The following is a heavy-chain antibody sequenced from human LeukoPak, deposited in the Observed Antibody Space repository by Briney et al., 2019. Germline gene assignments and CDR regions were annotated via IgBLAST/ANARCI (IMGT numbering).Heavy chain of an antibody. CDR1: GYSISSGYY. J-gene: IGHJ4*02. CDR2: IYHSGST. Sequence: PSETLSLTCAVSGYSISSGYYWGWIRQPPGKGLEWIGGIYHSGSTYYNPSLKSRVTISVDTSKNQFSLKLSSVTAADTAVYYCARRPRYCSSTSCAFVYWGQGTLVTVSS. V-gene: IGHV4-38-2*01. D-gene: IGHD2-2*01. CDR3: ARRPRYCSSTSCAFVY.